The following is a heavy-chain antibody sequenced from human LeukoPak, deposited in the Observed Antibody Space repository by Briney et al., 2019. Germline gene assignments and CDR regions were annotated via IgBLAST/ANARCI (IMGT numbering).Heavy chain of an antibody. V-gene: IGHV4-59*01. Sequence: PSETLSLTCTVSAGSMTNYHWTWIRQSPGKAPEYISYIYNIETTNYNPSLKSRVTVSVDMSKKQFSLKLNSVTAADTAVYYCARGSDGYRFDPWGQGILVTVSS. J-gene: IGHJ5*02. CDR3: ARGSDGYRFDP. CDR1: AGSMTNYH. D-gene: IGHD5-18*01. CDR2: IYNIETT.